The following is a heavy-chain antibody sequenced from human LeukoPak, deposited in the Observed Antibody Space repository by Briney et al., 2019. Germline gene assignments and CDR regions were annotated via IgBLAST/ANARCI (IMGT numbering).Heavy chain of an antibody. D-gene: IGHD2-2*01. V-gene: IGHV4-38-2*02. CDR1: GYSISSGYY. Sequence: SETLSLTCTVSGYSISSGYYWGWIRQPPGKGLEWIRSIYHSGSTYYNPSLKSRVTISVDTSKNQFSLKLSSVTAADTAVYYCARHLTRGYCSSTSCYGYNWFDPWGQGTLVTVSS. J-gene: IGHJ5*02. CDR3: ARHLTRGYCSSTSCYGYNWFDP. CDR2: IYHSGST.